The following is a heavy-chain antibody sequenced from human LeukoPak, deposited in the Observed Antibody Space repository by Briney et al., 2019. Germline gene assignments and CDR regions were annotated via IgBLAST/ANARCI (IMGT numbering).Heavy chain of an antibody. CDR1: GFTFSSYA. CDR2: LSGSGGST. CDR3: ARGHCSGGSCHGAFDI. J-gene: IGHJ3*02. V-gene: IGHV3-23*01. D-gene: IGHD2-15*01. Sequence: GGSLRLSCAASGFTFSSYAMNWVRQAPGKGLEWASVLSGSGGSTVYADSVKGRFTISRDNAKNSLYLQMNSLRAEDTAVYYCARGHCSGGSCHGAFDIWGQGTMVTVSS.